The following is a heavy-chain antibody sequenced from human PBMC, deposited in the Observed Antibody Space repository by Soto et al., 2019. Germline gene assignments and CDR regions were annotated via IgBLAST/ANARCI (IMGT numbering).Heavy chain of an antibody. CDR2: SNAGNGNT. J-gene: IGHJ6*02. D-gene: IGHD3-3*01. Sequence: ASVKVSCKASGYTFTSYAMHWVRQAPVQRLEWMGCSNAGNGNTKYSQKFQGRVTSTRGTSASTAYMELSSLSSEDTAVYCYARDARLRFLEWLPMNVWGQGTTVTVS. V-gene: IGHV1-3*01. CDR1: GYTFTSYA. CDR3: ARDARLRFLEWLPMNV.